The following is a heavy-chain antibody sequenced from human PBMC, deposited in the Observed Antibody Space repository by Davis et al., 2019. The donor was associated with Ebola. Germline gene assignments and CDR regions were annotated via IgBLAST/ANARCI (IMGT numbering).Heavy chain of an antibody. Sequence: PGGSLRLSCAASGFPFYNYAMSWVRQAPGKGLEWVSTITGSGGSTYYAASVRDRFSISRDNAKDTLYLQLDSLRIEDTAVYYCAEDMIEEGLSSPHPDFQHWGQGTLVTVSS. CDR2: ITGSGGST. J-gene: IGHJ1*01. V-gene: IGHV3-23*01. D-gene: IGHD3-22*01. CDR3: AEDMIEEGLSSPHPDFQH. CDR1: GFPFYNYA.